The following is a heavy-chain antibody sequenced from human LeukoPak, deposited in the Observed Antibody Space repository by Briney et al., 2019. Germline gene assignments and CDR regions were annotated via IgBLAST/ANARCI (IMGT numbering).Heavy chain of an antibody. CDR2: INHSGST. CDR1: GGSFSGYY. V-gene: IGHV4-34*01. J-gene: IGHJ5*02. Sequence: SETLSLTCAVYGGSFSGYYWSWIRQPPGKGLEWIGEINHSGSTNYNPSLKSRVTISVDTSKNQFSLHLNSVTPDDTAVYYCARTPGGAELDPWGQGTLVTVSS. CDR3: ARTPGGAELDP. D-gene: IGHD1-26*01.